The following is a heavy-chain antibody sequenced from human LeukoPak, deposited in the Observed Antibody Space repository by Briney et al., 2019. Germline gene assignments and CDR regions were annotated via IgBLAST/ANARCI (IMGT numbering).Heavy chain of an antibody. J-gene: IGHJ6*04. CDR3: ATAYYYGSGSYNYYYYGMDV. CDR2: ITSSSSSI. Sequence: PGGSLRLSCVASGFTLSSYSMNWVRQAPGKGLEWVSSITSSSSSIYYSDSLKGRFTISRDNAKNSLYLQMSSLRAEDTAVYYCATAYYYGSGSYNYYYYGMDVWGNGTTVTVSS. CDR1: GFTLSSYS. V-gene: IGHV3-21*01. D-gene: IGHD3-10*01.